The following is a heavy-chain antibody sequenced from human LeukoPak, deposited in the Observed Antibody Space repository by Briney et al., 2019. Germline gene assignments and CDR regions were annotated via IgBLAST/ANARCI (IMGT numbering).Heavy chain of an antibody. CDR1: GGTFSSYA. V-gene: IGHV1-69*13. CDR2: IIPIFGTA. J-gene: IGHJ5*02. CDR3: ARLPSPPGIAVAGNGNRFRGP. D-gene: IGHD6-19*01. Sequence: ASVKVSCKASGGTFSSYAISWVRQAPGRGLEWMGGIIPIFGTANYAQKFQGRVTITADESTSTAYMELSSLRSEDTAVYYCARLPSPPGIAVAGNGNRFRGPWGQGTLVTVSS.